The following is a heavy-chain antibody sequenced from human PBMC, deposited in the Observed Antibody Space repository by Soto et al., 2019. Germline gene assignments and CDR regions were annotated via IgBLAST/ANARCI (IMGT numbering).Heavy chain of an antibody. V-gene: IGHV1-69*08. D-gene: IGHD3-10*01. CDR3: VIDDGSEINWFDP. CDR2: IIPVVGLA. J-gene: IGHJ5*02. CDR1: GGPFTGFT. Sequence: QVHLVQSGAEVRQPGASVKVSCTFSGGPFTGFTFSWLRQAAGQGFEWMGRIIPVVGLAEPAQRIQDRLTITADTSTYIILMELSSLRFADTAVYFCVIDDGSEINWFDPWGQGTRVTVSS.